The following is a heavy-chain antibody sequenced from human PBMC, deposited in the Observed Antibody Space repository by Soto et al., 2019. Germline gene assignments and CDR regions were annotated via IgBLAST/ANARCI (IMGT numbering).Heavy chain of an antibody. J-gene: IGHJ6*02. Sequence: ASVKVSCKASGYTFTSYYMHWVRQAPGQGLEWMGIINPSGGSTSYAQKFQGRVTMTRDTSTSTVYMELSSLRSEDTAVYYCARGDLPPAYCSGASCYPDYYYYGMDVWG. D-gene: IGHD2-15*01. CDR1: GYTFTSYY. CDR3: ARGDLPPAYCSGASCYPDYYYYGMDV. V-gene: IGHV1-46*01. CDR2: INPSGGST.